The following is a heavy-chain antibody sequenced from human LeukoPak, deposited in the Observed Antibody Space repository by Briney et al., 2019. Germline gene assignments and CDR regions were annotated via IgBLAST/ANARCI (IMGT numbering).Heavy chain of an antibody. CDR2: IIPIFGTA. CDR1: GGTFSSYA. Sequence: SVKVSCKASGGTFSSYAISWVRQAPGQGLEWMGGIIPIFGTANYAQKFQGRVTITADESTSTAYMELSSLRSEDTAVYYCAGPHDYGDPHHDAFDIWGQGTMVTVSS. CDR3: AGPHDYGDPHHDAFDI. V-gene: IGHV1-69*01. J-gene: IGHJ3*02. D-gene: IGHD4-17*01.